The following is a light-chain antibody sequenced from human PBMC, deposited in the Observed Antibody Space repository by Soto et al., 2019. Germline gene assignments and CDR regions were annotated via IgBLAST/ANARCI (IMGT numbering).Light chain of an antibody. V-gene: IGKV1-5*03. CDR3: QQRSNWPPAFT. J-gene: IGKJ3*01. Sequence: DIQMTQSPSTLSASVGDRVTITCRASENIYDWLAWYQQKPGNAPKLLIYRASILASGVPSGFSGSGSGTGFTLTISSLQPEDFAVYYCQQRSNWPPAFTFGPGTKVDIK. CDR1: ENIYDW. CDR2: RAS.